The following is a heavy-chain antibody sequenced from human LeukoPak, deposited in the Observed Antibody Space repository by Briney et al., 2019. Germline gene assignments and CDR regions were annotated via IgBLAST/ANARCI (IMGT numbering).Heavy chain of an antibody. Sequence: GGSLRLSCAASGFTFSGYAMSWVRQAPGKGLEWVSVIKASADGTHYADSVKGRFTIPRDNSKNTLDLHMHSLRVDDTSVYYCARLEFSGWYQFDYWGQGTLVSVS. J-gene: IGHJ4*02. D-gene: IGHD6-19*01. CDR3: ARLEFSGWYQFDY. CDR1: GFTFSGYA. CDR2: IKASADGT. V-gene: IGHV3-23*01.